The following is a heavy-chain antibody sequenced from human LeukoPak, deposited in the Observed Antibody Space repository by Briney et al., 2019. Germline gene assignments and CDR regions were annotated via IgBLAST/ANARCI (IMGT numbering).Heavy chain of an antibody. Sequence: SETLSLTCTASGGSISSGSYYWSWIRQPAGKGLEWIGRIYTSGSTNYNPSLKSRVTISVDTSKNQFSLKLSSVTAADTAVYYCARLTSGLFDYWGQGTLVTVSS. CDR3: ARLTSGLFDY. V-gene: IGHV4-61*02. D-gene: IGHD1-14*01. CDR2: IYTSGST. CDR1: GGSISSGSYY. J-gene: IGHJ4*02.